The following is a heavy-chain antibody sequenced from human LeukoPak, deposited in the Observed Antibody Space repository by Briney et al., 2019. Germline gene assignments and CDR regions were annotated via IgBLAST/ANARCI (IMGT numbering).Heavy chain of an antibody. CDR1: GYTFTGYY. CDR3: ATFYLGPYYYDRSLDAFDI. Sequence: ASVKVSCKASGYTFTGYYMHWVRQAPGQGLEWMGWINPNSGGTNYAQKFQGRVTMTRDTSISTAYMELSRLRSDDTAVYYCATFYLGPYYYDRSLDAFDIWGQGTMVTVSS. D-gene: IGHD3-22*01. CDR2: INPNSGGT. V-gene: IGHV1-2*02. J-gene: IGHJ3*02.